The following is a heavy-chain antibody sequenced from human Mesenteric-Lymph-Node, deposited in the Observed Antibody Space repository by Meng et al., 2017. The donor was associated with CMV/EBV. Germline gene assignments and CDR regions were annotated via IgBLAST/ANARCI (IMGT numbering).Heavy chain of an antibody. D-gene: IGHD6-19*01. CDR1: GGSISSSNW. CDR2: IYHSGST. V-gene: IGHV4-4*02. CDR3: ARDKIGVAMGFDP. Sequence: PVFGGSISSSNWGGWVRQPPGKGLEWIGEIYHSGSTNYNPSLKSRVTISVDKSKNQFSLKLSSVTAADTAVYYCARDKIGVAMGFDPWGQGTLVTVSS. J-gene: IGHJ5*02.